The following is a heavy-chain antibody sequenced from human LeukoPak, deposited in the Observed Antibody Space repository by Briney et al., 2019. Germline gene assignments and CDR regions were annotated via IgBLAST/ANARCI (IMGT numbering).Heavy chain of an antibody. CDR1: GFTFSSYS. J-gene: IGHJ4*02. D-gene: IGHD3-16*01. V-gene: IGHV3-21*04. CDR2: VSTGSNYI. CDR3: ARVGQFDY. Sequence: PGGSLRLSCTASGFTFSSYSLNWVRQAPGKGLEWVSSVSTGSNYIYYADSVKGRFTISRDNAKNSLFLQMNSLRAEDTAVYYCARVGQFDYWGQGTLVTVSS.